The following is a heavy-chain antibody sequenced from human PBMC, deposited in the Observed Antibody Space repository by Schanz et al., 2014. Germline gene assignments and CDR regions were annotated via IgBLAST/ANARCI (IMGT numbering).Heavy chain of an antibody. J-gene: IGHJ4*02. V-gene: IGHV3-23*04. Sequence: EVQLVESGGGLVQPGGSLRLSCAASGFTFTNYAMTWVRQAPGKGLEWVSGISGSGGSAYDAESVKGRFTISRDNSKNTLYLQMNSLRAEDTAVYDCAKDHAGSDILTALGNWGQGTLVTVSS. CDR2: ISGSGGSA. D-gene: IGHD3-9*01. CDR1: GFTFTNYA. CDR3: AKDHAGSDILTALGN.